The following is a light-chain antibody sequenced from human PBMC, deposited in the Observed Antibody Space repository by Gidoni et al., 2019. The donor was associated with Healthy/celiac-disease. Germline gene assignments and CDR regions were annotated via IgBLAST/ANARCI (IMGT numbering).Light chain of an antibody. CDR3: QQYNSYPYT. Sequence: DIKMTQSPSTLSASVGDRVTITCRASQSISSCLAWYQQKPGKAPKLLIYNASSLESGVPSRFSVSGSGTEFTLTISSLQPDDFATYYCQQYNSYPYTFGQGTKLEIK. J-gene: IGKJ2*01. CDR1: QSISSC. V-gene: IGKV1-5*03. CDR2: NAS.